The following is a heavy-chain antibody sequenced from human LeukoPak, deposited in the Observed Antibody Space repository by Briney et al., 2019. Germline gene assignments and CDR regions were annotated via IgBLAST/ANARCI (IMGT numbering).Heavy chain of an antibody. J-gene: IGHJ6*02. CDR1: GFTFSSYS. D-gene: IGHD4-17*01. V-gene: IGHV3-21*01. CDR3: ARDPGLMTDGDYNYYYYGMDV. Sequence: GGSLRLSCAASGFTFSSYSMNWVRQAPGKGLEWVSSISSSSSYIYYADSVKGRFTISRDSAKNSLYLQMNSLRAEDTAVYYCARDPGLMTDGDYNYYYYGMDVWGQGTTVTVSS. CDR2: ISSSSSYI.